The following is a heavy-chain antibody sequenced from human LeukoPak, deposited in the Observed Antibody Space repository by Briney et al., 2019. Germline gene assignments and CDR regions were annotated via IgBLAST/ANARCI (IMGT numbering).Heavy chain of an antibody. CDR1: GGSISFYY. D-gene: IGHD3-10*01. J-gene: IGHJ4*02. V-gene: IGHV4-4*07. CDR2: IYASRST. Sequence: PSETLSLTCTVPGGSISFYYWSWIRQPAGKGLEWIGRIYASRSTNYNPSLKSRVTMSVDTSKNQFSLKLSSVTAADTAVYYCARDIYYGSFDYWGQGSLVTVSS. CDR3: ARDIYYGSFDY.